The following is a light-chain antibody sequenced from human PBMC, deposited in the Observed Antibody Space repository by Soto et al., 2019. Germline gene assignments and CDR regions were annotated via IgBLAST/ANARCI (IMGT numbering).Light chain of an antibody. CDR3: QQYEASPLT. J-gene: IGKJ3*01. Sequence: EIVLTQSPGTLSLSPGERATLSCRASQSLSTYSLAWYQQKPGQTPRLLIYAASTRDTDIPDRFNGSGSGTDFALTISRLEPDDFALYYCQQYEASPLTSGPGTKVDVK. CDR1: QSLSTYS. CDR2: AAS. V-gene: IGKV3-20*01.